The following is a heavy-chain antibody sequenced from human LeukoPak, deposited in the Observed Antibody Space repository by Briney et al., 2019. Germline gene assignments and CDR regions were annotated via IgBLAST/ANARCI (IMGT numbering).Heavy chain of an antibody. CDR2: ISSSSRYR. D-gene: IGHD4-23*01. J-gene: IGHJ4*02. CDR3: ARASQDFGVNGFY. CDR1: GFTFSDYY. V-gene: IGHV3-11*05. Sequence: GGSLRLSCAASGFTFSDYYMSWIRQAPGKGLELVSYISSSSRYRNYADSVKGRFTISRDNAKNSLFLEMNSLRAEDTAVYYCARASQDFGVNGFYWGQGTLVTVSS.